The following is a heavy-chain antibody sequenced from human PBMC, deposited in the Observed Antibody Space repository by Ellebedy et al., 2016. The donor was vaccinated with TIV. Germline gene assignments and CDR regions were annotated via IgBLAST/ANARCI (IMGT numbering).Heavy chain of an antibody. J-gene: IGHJ4*02. V-gene: IGHV3-23*01. CDR1: GFTFSTYA. Sequence: GESLKISCAASGFTFSTYAMNWVRQAPGKGLEWVSAISGSGGSTYYADSVKGRFTISRDNSKNTLYLQMNSLRAEDTAVYYCARDFWSSSSFLDYWGQGTLVTVSS. D-gene: IGHD6-6*01. CDR3: ARDFWSSSSFLDY. CDR2: ISGSGGST.